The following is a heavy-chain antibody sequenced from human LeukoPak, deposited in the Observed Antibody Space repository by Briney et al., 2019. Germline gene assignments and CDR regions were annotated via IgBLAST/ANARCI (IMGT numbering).Heavy chain of an antibody. CDR3: AKRQAIAGSGTYISDY. J-gene: IGHJ4*02. CDR1: GYSFTSYW. D-gene: IGHD3-10*01. CDR2: IYPGDSDT. Sequence: GESLKISCKASGYSFTSYWIAWARQMPGKGLEWMGIIYPGDSDTRYSPSFEGQVTISADKSISTAYLQWSSLKASDTAMYYCAKRQAIAGSGTYISDYWGQGTLVTVSS. V-gene: IGHV5-51*01.